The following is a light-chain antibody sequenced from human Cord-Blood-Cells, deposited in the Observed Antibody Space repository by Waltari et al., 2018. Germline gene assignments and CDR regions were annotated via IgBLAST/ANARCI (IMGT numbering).Light chain of an antibody. CDR1: SSDVGSYNR. CDR3: SSYTSSSTYYV. Sequence: QSALTQPPSVSGSPGQSVTISCTGTSSDVGSYNRVSWYQQPPGPAPKLMIYEVSNRPSGVPDRFSGSKSGNTASLTISGLQAEDEADYYCSSYTSSSTYYVFGTGTKVTVL. CDR2: EVS. V-gene: IGLV2-18*02. J-gene: IGLJ1*01.